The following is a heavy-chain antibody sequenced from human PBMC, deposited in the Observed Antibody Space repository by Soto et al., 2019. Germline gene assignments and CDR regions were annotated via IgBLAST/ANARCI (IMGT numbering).Heavy chain of an antibody. CDR2: IFPLTDIP. Sequence: QVQLVQSGPEVKKPASSVKVSCKASGGTFRNYPINWVRQAPGQGLEWMGSIFPLTDIPDYAQNFQARLTISADRSTSTAYMELNSLTSDDTAMYFCARGPLVVLNYFPSWGQGTLVTVSS. CDR3: ARGPLVVLNYFPS. J-gene: IGHJ4*02. CDR1: GGTFRNYP. V-gene: IGHV1-69*02.